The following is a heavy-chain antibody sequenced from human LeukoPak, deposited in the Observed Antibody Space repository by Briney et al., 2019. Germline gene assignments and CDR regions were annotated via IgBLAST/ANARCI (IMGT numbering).Heavy chain of an antibody. J-gene: IGHJ4*02. CDR3: ARALYRSGSSYIPDFDY. V-gene: IGHV1-46*03. CDR2: INPSGGST. CDR1: GYTFTSYY. D-gene: IGHD3-10*01. Sequence: ASVKVSCKASGYTFTSYYMHWVRQAPGQGLEWMGIINPSGGSTSYAQKFQGRVTMTRDTSTSTVYKELSSLRSEDTAVYYCARALYRSGSSYIPDFDYWGQGTLVTVSS.